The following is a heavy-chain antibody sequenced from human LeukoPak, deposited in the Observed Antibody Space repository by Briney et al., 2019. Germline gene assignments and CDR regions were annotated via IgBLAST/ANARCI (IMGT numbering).Heavy chain of an antibody. Sequence: PSENLSLNCAVYGGTFSGYYWSWLRQPPGKGLEWIGEINHSGSTNYNPSHKRRVTISVDTSKNQFSLKLSSVTAADTAVYYCARGPGYCSSTSCFSYYFDYWGQGTLVTVSS. D-gene: IGHD2-2*01. CDR2: INHSGST. V-gene: IGHV4-34*01. J-gene: IGHJ4*02. CDR1: GGTFSGYY. CDR3: ARGPGYCSSTSCFSYYFDY.